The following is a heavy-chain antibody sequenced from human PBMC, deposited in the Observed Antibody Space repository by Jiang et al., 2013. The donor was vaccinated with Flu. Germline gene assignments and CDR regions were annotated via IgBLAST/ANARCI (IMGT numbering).Heavy chain of an antibody. J-gene: IGHJ4*02. Sequence: IKQDGSEKYYVDSVKGRFTISRDNAKNSLYLQMNSLRAEDTAVYYCARDGYDSTFDYWGQGTLVTVSS. D-gene: IGHD3-22*01. V-gene: IGHV3-7*04. CDR3: ARDGYDSTFDY. CDR2: IKQDGSEK.